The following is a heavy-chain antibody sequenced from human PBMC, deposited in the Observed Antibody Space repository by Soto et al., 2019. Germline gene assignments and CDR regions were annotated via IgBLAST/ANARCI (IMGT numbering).Heavy chain of an antibody. D-gene: IGHD6-6*01. V-gene: IGHV3-9*01. CDR2: ISWKSGPI. Sequence: GGSLRLSCAASGFTFDDYAMHWVRQAPGKGLEWVSGISWKSGPIAYADSVKGRFTISRDDAKNSLYLQMNSLRPEDTALYYCAKDIGASITARLVAAYGMDVWGQGTTVTV. CDR3: AKDIGASITARLVAAYGMDV. CDR1: GFTFDDYA. J-gene: IGHJ6*02.